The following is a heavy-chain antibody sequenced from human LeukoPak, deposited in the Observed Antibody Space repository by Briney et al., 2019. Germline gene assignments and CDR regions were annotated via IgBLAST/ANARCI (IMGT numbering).Heavy chain of an antibody. CDR1: GFSFSDYA. V-gene: IGHV3-30*04. D-gene: IGHD6-6*01. CDR3: ARNKPITAFFGMDV. J-gene: IGHJ6*02. CDR2: ISYGGTKE. Sequence: PGRSLRLSCAASGFSFSDYALHWVRQAPGKGLEWVAVISYGGTKEYYADSVKGRFTISKDNSKYTLYLQMNSLRHEDTAVYYCARNKPITAFFGMDVWGQGTTVIVSS.